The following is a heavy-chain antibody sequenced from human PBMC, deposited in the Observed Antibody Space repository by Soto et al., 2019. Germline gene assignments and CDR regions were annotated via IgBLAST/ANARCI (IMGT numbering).Heavy chain of an antibody. V-gene: IGHV4-31*03. CDR1: GGSISSGGYY. J-gene: IGHJ4*02. CDR2: IYYSGST. D-gene: IGHD3-3*01. Sequence: SETLSVTCTVSGGSISSGGYYWSWIRQHPGKGLEWIGYIYYSGSTYYNPSLKSRVTISVDTSKNQFSLKLSSVTAADTAVHYCARARRITIFGVVITFDYWGQGTLVTVSS. CDR3: ARARRITIFGVVITFDY.